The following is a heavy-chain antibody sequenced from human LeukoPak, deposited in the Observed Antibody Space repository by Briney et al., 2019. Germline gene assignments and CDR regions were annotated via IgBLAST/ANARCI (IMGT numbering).Heavy chain of an antibody. V-gene: IGHV3-7*01. J-gene: IGHJ4*02. D-gene: IGHD4-23*01. CDR2: INQGGSET. CDR1: GFPFTNYW. CDR3: ATDRKVGTWDPRFDY. Sequence: GGSLRLSCAASGFPFTNYWMIWVRQAPGKRPEWVGNINQGGSETNYVDSGKGRFSISRDNAKTSLYLQMNSLRAEDTAVYYCATDRKVGTWDPRFDYWGQGALVTVSS.